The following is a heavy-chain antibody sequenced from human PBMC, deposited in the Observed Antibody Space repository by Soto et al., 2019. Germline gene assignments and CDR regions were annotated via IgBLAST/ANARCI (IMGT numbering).Heavy chain of an antibody. CDR1: GGTFSSYA. J-gene: IGHJ4*02. Sequence: SVKVSCKASGGTFSSYAISWVRQAPGQGLEWMGGIIPIFGTANYAQKLQGRVTMTTDTSTSTAYMELRSLRSDDTAVYYCARDPVAGTYFDYWGQGTLVTVSS. CDR2: IIPIFGTA. V-gene: IGHV1-69*05. D-gene: IGHD6-19*01. CDR3: ARDPVAGTYFDY.